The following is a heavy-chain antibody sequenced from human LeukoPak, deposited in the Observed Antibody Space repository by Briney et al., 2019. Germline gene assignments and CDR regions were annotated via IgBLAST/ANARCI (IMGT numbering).Heavy chain of an antibody. Sequence: GGSLRLSCAASGFTFSSYEMNWVRQAPGKGLEWVSYISSSGSTICYADSVKGRFTISRDNAKNSLYLQMNSLRAEDTAVYYCARFAGYCSGGSCYSYYYYYYYMVVWGKGTTVTVSS. J-gene: IGHJ6*03. D-gene: IGHD2-15*01. V-gene: IGHV3-48*03. CDR3: ARFAGYCSGGSCYSYYYYYYYMVV. CDR1: GFTFSSYE. CDR2: ISSSGSTI.